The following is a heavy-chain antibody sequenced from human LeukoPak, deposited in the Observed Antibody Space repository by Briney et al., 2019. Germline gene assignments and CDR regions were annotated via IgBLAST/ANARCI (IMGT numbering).Heavy chain of an antibody. Sequence: GESLSLSCTASGFTFSGYSMNWVRQAPGKGLEWVSYISDTSGAIYYADSVKGRFTILRDNAKNSLFLQMNSLRAEDTAVYYCARVSLGVIIATPHYYGMDVWGQGATVTVSS. CDR3: ARVSLGVIIATPHYYGMDV. D-gene: IGHD2-15*01. V-gene: IGHV3-21*06. CDR2: ISDTSGAI. J-gene: IGHJ6*02. CDR1: GFTFSGYS.